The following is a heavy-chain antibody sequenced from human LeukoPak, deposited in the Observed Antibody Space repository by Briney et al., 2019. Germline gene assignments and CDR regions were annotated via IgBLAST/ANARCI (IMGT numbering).Heavy chain of an antibody. CDR1: GGSISSSSYY. V-gene: IGHV4-39*01. D-gene: IGHD2-2*01. CDR3: ARLGYCSSTSCSPLGAFDI. J-gene: IGHJ3*02. Sequence: SETLSLTCTVSGGSISSSSYYWGWIRQPPGKGLEWIGSIYYSGSTYYNPSLKSRVTTSVDTSKNQFSLKLSSVTAADTAVYYCARLGYCSSTSCSPLGAFDIWGQGTMVTVSS. CDR2: IYYSGST.